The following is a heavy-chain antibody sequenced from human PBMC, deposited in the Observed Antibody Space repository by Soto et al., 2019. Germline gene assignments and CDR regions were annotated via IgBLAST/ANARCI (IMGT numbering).Heavy chain of an antibody. CDR1: GYSFTSYW. D-gene: IGHD2-15*01. J-gene: IGHJ6*02. CDR3: ARTTVGYCSGGSCYSDYYYGMDV. Sequence: RGESLKISCKGSGYSFTSYWISWVRQMPGKGLEWMGRIDPSDSYTNYGPSFQGHVTISADKSISTAYLQWSSLKASDTAMYYCARTTVGYCSGGSCYSDYYYGMDVWGQGTTVTVS. CDR2: IDPSDSYT. V-gene: IGHV5-10-1*01.